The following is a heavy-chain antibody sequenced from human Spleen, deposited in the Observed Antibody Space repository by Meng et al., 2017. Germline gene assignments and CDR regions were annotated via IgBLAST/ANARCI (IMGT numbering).Heavy chain of an antibody. D-gene: IGHD6-19*01. V-gene: IGHV4-34*01. CDR1: GGSFSGYY. CDR2: INHSGST. Sequence: QCAAVLLQPPQPLSLPRAAYGGSFSGYYLRWIRQPPGKGLEWIGEINHSGSTNYNPSLKSRVTISVDTSKNQFSLKLSSVTAADTAVYYCARGRNTQQWLVGRKVTDYWGQGTLVTVSS. J-gene: IGHJ4*02. CDR3: ARGRNTQQWLVGRKVTDY.